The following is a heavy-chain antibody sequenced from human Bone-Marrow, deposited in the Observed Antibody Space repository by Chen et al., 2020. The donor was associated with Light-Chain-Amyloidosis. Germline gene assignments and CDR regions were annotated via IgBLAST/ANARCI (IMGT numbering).Heavy chain of an antibody. J-gene: IGHJ6*02. CDR3: ARWADEKKMDV. V-gene: IGHV3-33*01. Sequence: QVQLVESGGGVVQPGRSLRLSCAASGFTFRSHGMHWVRQAPGKGLEWVAVIWYYGSKQYYADSVKGRFTISRDNSMNTLYLQMNSLRVEDTAVYYCARWADEKKMDVWGQGTTVTVSS. CDR2: IWYYGSKQ. CDR1: GFTFRSHG.